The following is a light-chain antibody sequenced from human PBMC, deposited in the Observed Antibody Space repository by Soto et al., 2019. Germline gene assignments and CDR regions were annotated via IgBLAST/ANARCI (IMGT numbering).Light chain of an antibody. J-gene: IGKJ4*01. CDR2: TAS. Sequence: DIQMPQSPSSLSASVGDRVTITCRASQNIKKYLNWYQQQPGKAPKLLIYTASSLQVGFPSRFSGSGSGTDFTLIISSLQPADSATYDCQQSFSAPLTFGGGTKVESK. CDR3: QQSFSAPLT. CDR1: QNIKKY. V-gene: IGKV1-39*01.